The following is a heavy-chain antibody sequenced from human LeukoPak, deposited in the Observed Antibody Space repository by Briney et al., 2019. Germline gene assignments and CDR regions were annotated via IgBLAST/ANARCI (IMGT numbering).Heavy chain of an antibody. CDR2: IKQDGSDR. V-gene: IGHV3-7*03. Sequence: GGSLRLSCEASGFTFSIYSMNWVRQAPGTGLEWVANIKQDGSDRNYVTSVRGRFTISRDNAESSLYLQMNSLRVEDTAVYYCVRNLAVAGTCFDSWGQGTLVTVSS. J-gene: IGHJ4*02. CDR1: GFTFSIYS. D-gene: IGHD6-19*01. CDR3: VRNLAVAGTCFDS.